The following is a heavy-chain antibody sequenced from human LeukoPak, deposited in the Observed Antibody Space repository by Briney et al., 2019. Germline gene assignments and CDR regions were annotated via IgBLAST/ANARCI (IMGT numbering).Heavy chain of an antibody. CDR3: AREIGVAGTDFDY. D-gene: IGHD6-19*01. V-gene: IGHV1-46*01. Sequence: GASVKVPCKASGYTFTSYYMHWVRQAPGQGLEWMGIINPSGGSTSYAQKFQGRVTMTRDMSTSTVYMELSSLRSEDTAVYYCAREIGVAGTDFDYWGRGTLVTVSS. CDR1: GYTFTSYY. J-gene: IGHJ4*02. CDR2: INPSGGST.